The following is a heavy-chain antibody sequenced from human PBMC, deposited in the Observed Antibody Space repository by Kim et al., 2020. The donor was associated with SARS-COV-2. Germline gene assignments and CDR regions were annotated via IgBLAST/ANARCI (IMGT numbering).Heavy chain of an antibody. J-gene: IGHJ4*02. CDR1: GGTFSSYA. V-gene: IGHV1-69*13. D-gene: IGHD3-9*01. CDR2: IIPIFGTA. Sequence: SVKVSCKASGGTFSSYAISWVRQAPGQGLEWMGGIIPIFGTANYAQKFQGRVTITADESTSTAYMELSSLRSEDTAVYYCARDQVYYDILTGYYGAVFGYWGQGTLVTVSS. CDR3: ARDQVYYDILTGYYGAVFGY.